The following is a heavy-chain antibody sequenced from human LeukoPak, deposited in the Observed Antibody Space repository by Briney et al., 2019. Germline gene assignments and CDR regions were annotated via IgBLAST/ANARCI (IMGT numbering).Heavy chain of an antibody. Sequence: GGSLRLSCAASGLTFDDYAMHWVRQAPGKGLEWVSGISWNSGSIGYADSVKGRFTISRDNAKNSLYLQMNSLRAEDTALYYCAKDFYSSSWYYFDYWGQGTLVTVSS. CDR1: GLTFDDYA. V-gene: IGHV3-9*01. CDR3: AKDFYSSSWYYFDY. J-gene: IGHJ4*02. CDR2: ISWNSGSI. D-gene: IGHD6-13*01.